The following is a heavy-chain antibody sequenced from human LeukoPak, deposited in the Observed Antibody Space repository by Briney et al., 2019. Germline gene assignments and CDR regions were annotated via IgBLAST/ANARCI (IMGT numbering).Heavy chain of an antibody. CDR1: GFTFDDYA. J-gene: IGHJ6*04. CDR2: ITSSSSYI. Sequence: GRSLRLSCAASGFTFDDYAMHWVRQAPGKGLEWVSTITSSSSYIYYADSVKGRFTISRDNAKNSLYLQMNSLRAEDTAVYYCARVPNIVGGSGMDVWGKGTTVTASS. V-gene: IGHV3-21*01. D-gene: IGHD2-15*01. CDR3: ARVPNIVGGSGMDV.